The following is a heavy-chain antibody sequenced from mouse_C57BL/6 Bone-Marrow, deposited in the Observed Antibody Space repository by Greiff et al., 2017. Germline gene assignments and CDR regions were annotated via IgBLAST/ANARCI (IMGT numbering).Heavy chain of an antibody. J-gene: IGHJ2*01. D-gene: IGHD4-1*01. V-gene: IGHV5-4*03. CDR1: GFTFSSYA. CDR2: ISDGGSYT. Sequence: EVMLVESGGGLVKPGGSLKLTCAASGFTFSSYAMSWVRQTPEKRLEWVATISDGGSYTYYPDNVKGRFTISRDNAKNNLYLQMSHLKSEDTAMYYCARAGTPFDYWGQGTTLTVSS. CDR3: ARAGTPFDY.